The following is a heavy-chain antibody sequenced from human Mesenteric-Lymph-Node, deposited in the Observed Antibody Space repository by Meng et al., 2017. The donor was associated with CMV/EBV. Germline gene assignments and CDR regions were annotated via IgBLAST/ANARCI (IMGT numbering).Heavy chain of an antibody. Sequence: GGSLRLSCAASGFTMSHYYMHWVRQIPGKGLDWVSRIDGDGPTTNYADSVKGRFTISRDNARNTLYLQMNSLRAEDTAVYYCARDQKSGSEYEEKYWGQGTLVTVSS. V-gene: IGHV3-74*01. D-gene: IGHD1-26*01. CDR1: GFTMSHYY. CDR2: IDGDGPTT. J-gene: IGHJ4*02. CDR3: ARDQKSGSEYEEKY.